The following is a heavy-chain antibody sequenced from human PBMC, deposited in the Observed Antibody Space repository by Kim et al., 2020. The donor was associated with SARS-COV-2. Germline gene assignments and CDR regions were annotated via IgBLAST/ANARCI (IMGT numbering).Heavy chain of an antibody. J-gene: IGHJ4*02. CDR2: INVGNGNT. CDR3: ARDQGVGDY. Sequence: ASVKVSCKGSGYTFTTYGMHWVRQAHGQRLEWMGWINVGNGNTKYSEKFQGRVTITRDTSASTAYMELSSLRFEDSAVYYCARDQGVGDYWGQGALVTVSS. CDR1: GYTFTTYG. D-gene: IGHD1-26*01. V-gene: IGHV1-3*01.